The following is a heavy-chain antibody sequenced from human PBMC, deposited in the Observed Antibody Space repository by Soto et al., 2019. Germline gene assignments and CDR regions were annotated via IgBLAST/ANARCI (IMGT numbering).Heavy chain of an antibody. CDR1: GFTFSDYG. CDR2: VRDDGSKT. V-gene: IGHV3-33*01. Sequence: QVQMVASGGGVVQPGKSLRLSCAASGFTFSDYGMHWVRQAPARGPEWVALVRDDGSKTYYADSVRGRFTISRDNSKNMFYLQMNSLRVEDTAIYYCATSTATDAFDIWVQGTMVTVSS. J-gene: IGHJ3*02. CDR3: ATSTATDAFDI.